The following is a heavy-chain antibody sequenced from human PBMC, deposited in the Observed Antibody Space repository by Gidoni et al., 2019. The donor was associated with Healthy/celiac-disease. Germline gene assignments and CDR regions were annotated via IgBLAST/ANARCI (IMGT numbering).Heavy chain of an antibody. CDR2: ISGSGGST. D-gene: IGHD6-19*01. Sequence: EVQPSESGGGLVQPGGSLRLSCAASGLPFSRYAPSWVRQAPGKGLWWLSGISGSGGSTYYADSVKGRFTSSRDNSKNTLYLQMNSLRAEDTAVYYCAKEQKEGGRSGWYLRADWGQGTLVTVSS. CDR1: GLPFSRYA. J-gene: IGHJ4*02. CDR3: AKEQKEGGRSGWYLRAD. V-gene: IGHV3-23*01.